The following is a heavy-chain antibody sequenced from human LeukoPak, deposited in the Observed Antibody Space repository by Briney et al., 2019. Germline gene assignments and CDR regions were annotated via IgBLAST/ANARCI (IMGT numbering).Heavy chain of an antibody. V-gene: IGHV4-59*08. J-gene: IGHJ4*02. Sequence: SETLSLTCTVSGGSISSNYWNWIRQPPGKGLEWIGYISYKGSPNYNPSLKSRVTISADTSNSQFSLKLSSVTAADTAVYYCARSLIQYGADSAWLIHFDSWGQGTLVTVSS. CDR1: GGSISSNY. CDR2: ISYKGSP. D-gene: IGHD4-23*01. CDR3: ARSLIQYGADSAWLIHFDS.